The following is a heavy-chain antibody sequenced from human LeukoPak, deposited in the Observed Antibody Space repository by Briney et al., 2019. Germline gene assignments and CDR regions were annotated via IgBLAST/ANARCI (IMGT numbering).Heavy chain of an antibody. CDR3: ARDLSGSLYFDY. CDR2: PYPSGSS. Sequence: SETLSLTCSVSGASISPYYWNWIRQPAGKGLEWIGRPYPSGSSDYNPSLKSRVSISVGTSNNQFSLRVTSVTAADTAIYYCARDLSGSLYFDYWGQGILVTVSA. CDR1: GASISPYY. V-gene: IGHV4-4*07. J-gene: IGHJ4*02. D-gene: IGHD3-10*01.